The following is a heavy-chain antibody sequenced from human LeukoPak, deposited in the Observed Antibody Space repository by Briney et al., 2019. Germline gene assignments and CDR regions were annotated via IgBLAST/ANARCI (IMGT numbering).Heavy chain of an antibody. CDR1: GFTFSSYW. D-gene: IGHD5/OR15-5a*01. J-gene: IGHJ3*02. CDR2: IKTDGSST. CDR3: ARGVSGTGPDI. Sequence: TGGSLRLSCAASGFTFSSYWMHWVRQAPGKGLVWVSRIKTDGSSTDYADSVKGRFTISRDNAKNTMYLQMSSLRAEDTAVYYCARGVSGTGPDIWGLGTMVTVSS. V-gene: IGHV3-74*01.